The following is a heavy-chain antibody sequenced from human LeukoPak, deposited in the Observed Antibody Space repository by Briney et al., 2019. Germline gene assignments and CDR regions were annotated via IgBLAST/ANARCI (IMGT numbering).Heavy chain of an antibody. D-gene: IGHD3-16*02. CDR3: ARDQHIMITFGGVIVRHPFDY. V-gene: IGHV3-21*01. CDR2: ISSSSSYI. J-gene: IGHJ4*02. Sequence: PGGSLRLSCAASGVTFSSYSMNWVRQAPGKGLEWVSSISSSSSYIYYADSVKGRFTISRDNAKNSLYLQMNSLRAEDTAVYYCARDQHIMITFGGVIVRHPFDYWGQGTLVTVSS. CDR1: GVTFSSYS.